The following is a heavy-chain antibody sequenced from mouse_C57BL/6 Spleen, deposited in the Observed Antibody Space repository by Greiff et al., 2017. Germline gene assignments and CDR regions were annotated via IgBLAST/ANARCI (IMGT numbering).Heavy chain of an antibody. D-gene: IGHD1-1*01. Sequence: VQLQQSGAELVKPGASVKISCTASGYAFSGYCMTWVKQSPGKGLEWIGQIYPGDGDTNYNGKFKGKSTLSADNSSSTAYMQHSGLTSEDSGVCFGGRDLLLADWGQGTTLTVSA. CDR3: GRDLLLAD. CDR1: GYAFSGYC. J-gene: IGHJ2*01. V-gene: IGHV1-80*01. CDR2: IYPGDGDT.